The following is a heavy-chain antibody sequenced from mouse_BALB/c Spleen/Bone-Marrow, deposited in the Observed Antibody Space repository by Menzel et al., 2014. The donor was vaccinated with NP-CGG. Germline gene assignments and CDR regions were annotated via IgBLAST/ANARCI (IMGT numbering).Heavy chain of an antibody. CDR1: GFTFTDYY. V-gene: IGHV7-3*02. CDR2: IRNKAKGYTT. CDR3: ARDENVGIYWYFDV. J-gene: IGHJ1*01. Sequence: EVMLVESGGGLVQPGGSLRLSCATSGFTFTDYYMSWVRQPPGKALEWLGFIRNKAKGYTTDYSASVKGRFTISRDNSQSISYLQMNTLRAEDSATYYCARDENVGIYWYFDVWGAGTTVTVSS.